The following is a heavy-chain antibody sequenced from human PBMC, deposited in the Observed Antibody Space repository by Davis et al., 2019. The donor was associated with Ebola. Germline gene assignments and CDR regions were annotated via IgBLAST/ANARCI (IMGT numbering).Heavy chain of an antibody. J-gene: IGHJ6*02. CDR2: IYYSGST. Sequence: LRLSCAVSGGSISSGGYSWSWIRQPPGKGLEWIGYIYYSGSTYYNPSLKSRVTISVDTSKNQFSLKLSSVTAADMAVYYCARARGWGPYYYYGMDVWGQGTTVTVSS. D-gene: IGHD2-21*02. CDR3: ARARGWGPYYYYGMDV. V-gene: IGHV4-30-4*07. CDR1: GGSISSGGYS.